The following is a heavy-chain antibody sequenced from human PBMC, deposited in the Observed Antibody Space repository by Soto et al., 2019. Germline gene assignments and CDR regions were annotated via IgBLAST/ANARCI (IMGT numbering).Heavy chain of an antibody. CDR1: GFTFSSYS. V-gene: IGHV3-48*04. CDR2: IFASSTTI. Sequence: EVQLVESGGGLVQPGGSLRLSCVASGFTFSSYSMVWVRQAPGKGLEWIAYIFASSTTIYYVDSVKGRFTVSRDNTHNSLFLLMNSLRAEDTAIYYCARDAEWAFGYWGQGTQVIVSS. D-gene: IGHD1-26*01. CDR3: ARDAEWAFGY. J-gene: IGHJ4*02.